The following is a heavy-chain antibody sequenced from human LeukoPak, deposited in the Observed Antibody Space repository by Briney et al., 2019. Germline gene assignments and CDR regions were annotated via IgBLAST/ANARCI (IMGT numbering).Heavy chain of an antibody. CDR3: ARVAGGADAFDI. V-gene: IGHV3-11*01. J-gene: IGHJ3*02. CDR2: ISSSGSTI. Sequence: GGSLRLSCAASGFTVSSNYMSWVRQAPGKGLEWVSYISSSGSTIYYADSVKGRFTISRDNAKNSLYLQMNSLRAEDTAVYYCARVAGGADAFDIWGQGTMVTVSS. CDR1: GFTVSSNY. D-gene: IGHD6-19*01.